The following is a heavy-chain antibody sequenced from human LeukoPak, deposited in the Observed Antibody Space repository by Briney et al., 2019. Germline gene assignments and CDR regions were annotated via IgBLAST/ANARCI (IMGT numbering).Heavy chain of an antibody. V-gene: IGHV3-11*01. Sequence: GGSLRLSCAASGFTFSDYYMSWIRQAQGKGLEWDSYISSSGSTIYYADSVKGRFTISRDNAKNSLYLQMNSLRAEDTAVYYCARDQLGGGDCSVDYWGQGTLVTVSS. J-gene: IGHJ4*02. CDR3: ARDQLGGGDCSVDY. CDR2: ISSSGSTI. D-gene: IGHD2-21*02. CDR1: GFTFSDYY.